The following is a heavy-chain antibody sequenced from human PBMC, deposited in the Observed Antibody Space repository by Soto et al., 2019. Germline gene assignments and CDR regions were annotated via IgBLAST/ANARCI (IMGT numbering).Heavy chain of an antibody. CDR1: GFTVNRHA. Sequence: QPGGSLRLSCVGSGFTVNRHAMNWVRQATGKGLEWVSSISDRGDSRYYADSVKGRFTISRGNSKNTLYLQMNGLAAEDTAVYYCAKEGVTVGISYLENWGQGTLVTVSS. J-gene: IGHJ4*02. CDR2: ISDRGDSR. CDR3: AKEGVTVGISYLEN. V-gene: IGHV3-23*01. D-gene: IGHD1-26*01.